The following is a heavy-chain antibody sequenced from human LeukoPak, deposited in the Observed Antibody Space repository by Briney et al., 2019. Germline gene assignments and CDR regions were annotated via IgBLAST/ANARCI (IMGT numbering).Heavy chain of an antibody. CDR1: GFTFSLYW. V-gene: IGHV3-7*01. CDR2: IKPDGSDQ. J-gene: IGHJ4*02. Sequence: GGSLRLSCEASGFTFSLYWMTWVRQAPGKGLEWVANIKPDGSDQYYLDSVQGRFTISRDNAKNSLYLQMNSLRVEDTAVYYCTGDFNHSAQWGQGTRVAVSS. CDR3: TGDFNHSAQ.